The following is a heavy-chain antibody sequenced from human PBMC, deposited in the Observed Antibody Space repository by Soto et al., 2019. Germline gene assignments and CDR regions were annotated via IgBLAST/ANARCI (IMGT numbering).Heavy chain of an antibody. Sequence: PGGSLRLSCAASGFTFSSYGMHWVRQAPGKGLEWVAVIWYDGSNKYYADSVKGRFTISRDNSKNTLYLQMNSLRAEDTAVYYCARDRHDFWSGYQNYYYYYMDVWGKGTTVTVSS. D-gene: IGHD3-3*01. CDR2: IWYDGSNK. CDR1: GFTFSSYG. J-gene: IGHJ6*03. CDR3: ARDRHDFWSGYQNYYYYYMDV. V-gene: IGHV3-33*01.